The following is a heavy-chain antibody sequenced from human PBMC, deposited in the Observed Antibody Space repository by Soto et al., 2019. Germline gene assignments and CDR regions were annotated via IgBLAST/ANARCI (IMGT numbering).Heavy chain of an antibody. CDR3: AKDPRAGVYYDFWSGYSYFDY. CDR1: GFTFSSYA. Sequence: GGSLRLSCAASGFTFSSYAMSWVRQAPGKGLEWVSAISGSGGSTYYADSVKGRFTISRDNSKNTLYLQMNSLRAEDTAVYYCAKDPRAGVYYDFWSGYSYFDYWGQGTLVTVSS. CDR2: ISGSGGST. J-gene: IGHJ4*02. V-gene: IGHV3-23*01. D-gene: IGHD3-3*01.